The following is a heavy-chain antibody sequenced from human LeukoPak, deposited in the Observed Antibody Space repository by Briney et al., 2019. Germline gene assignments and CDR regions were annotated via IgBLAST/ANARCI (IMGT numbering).Heavy chain of an antibody. D-gene: IGHD3-10*02. J-gene: IGHJ6*04. V-gene: IGHV3-48*03. CDR2: ISSSGSTI. Sequence: RSGGSLRLSCAASRFTFSSYEMNWVRQAPGKGLEWVSYISSSGSTIYYADSVKGRFTISRDNAKNSLYLQMNSLRAEDTAVYYCAELGITMIGGVWGKGTTVTISS. CDR1: RFTFSSYE. CDR3: AELGITMIGGV.